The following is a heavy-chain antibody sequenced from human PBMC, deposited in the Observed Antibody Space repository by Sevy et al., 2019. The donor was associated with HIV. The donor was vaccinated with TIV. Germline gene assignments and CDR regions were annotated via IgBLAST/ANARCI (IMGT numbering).Heavy chain of an antibody. CDR3: ARDRSTSATGTLFDY. D-gene: IGHD3-9*01. V-gene: IGHV3-23*01. CDR2: LSDSGVST. Sequence: GGSLRLSCAASGFTSSSYAMSWVRQPPGRGLEWVSTLSDSGVSTYYADSVKGRFTISRDNSKNRLYLQMNSLKDEDRAEYYCARDRSTSATGTLFDYWGQGTLVTVSS. J-gene: IGHJ4*02. CDR1: GFTSSSYA.